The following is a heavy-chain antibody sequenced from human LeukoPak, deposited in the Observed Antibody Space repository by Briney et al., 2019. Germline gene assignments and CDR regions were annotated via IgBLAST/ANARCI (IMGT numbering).Heavy chain of an antibody. Sequence: GASVKVSCKVSGYILSELSMHWVRQPPGKGLEWMGGFDPEEDETIYAQRFQGRITMTEDTSTDTAYMELSSLRSEDTAVYYCATTNPFSGWHYYFDYWGQGTLVTVSS. CDR3: ATTNPFSGWHYYFDY. CDR2: FDPEEDET. V-gene: IGHV1-24*01. D-gene: IGHD3-10*01. J-gene: IGHJ4*02. CDR1: GYILSELS.